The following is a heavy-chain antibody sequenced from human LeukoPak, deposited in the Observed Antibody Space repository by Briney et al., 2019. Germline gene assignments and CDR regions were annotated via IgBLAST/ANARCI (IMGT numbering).Heavy chain of an antibody. D-gene: IGHD3-3*01. J-gene: IGHJ5*02. CDR2: ISGNGGST. Sequence: GGSLRLSCAASGFTFSAYAMSWVRQAPGKGLEWVSDISGNGGSTYYADSVKGRFTISRDNSKNTLYLQMNSLRAEDTAVYYCAKESDFWSGSPNWFDPWGQGTLVTVSS. CDR3: AKESDFWSGSPNWFDP. V-gene: IGHV3-23*01. CDR1: GFTFSAYA.